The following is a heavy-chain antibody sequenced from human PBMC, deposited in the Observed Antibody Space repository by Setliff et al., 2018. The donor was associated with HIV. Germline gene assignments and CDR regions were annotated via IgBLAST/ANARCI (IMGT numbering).Heavy chain of an antibody. CDR3: ARDFFGKRVGATLGY. CDR1: GYTFTSYY. J-gene: IGHJ4*02. CDR2: INPNSGPT. Sequence: ASVKVSCKASGYTFTSYYMHWVRQAPGQGLEWMGRINPNSGPTNYAQKFQGRVTMTRDTSISTAYMELSRLRSDDTAVYYCARDFFGKRVGATLGYWGQGTLVTVSS. D-gene: IGHD1-26*01. V-gene: IGHV1-2*06.